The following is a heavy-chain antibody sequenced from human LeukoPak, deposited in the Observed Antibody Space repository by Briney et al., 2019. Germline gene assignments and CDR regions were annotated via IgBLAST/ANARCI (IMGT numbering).Heavy chain of an antibody. D-gene: IGHD6-19*01. CDR3: AKRAALAVAGSNLVY. Sequence: GGSLRLSCAASGFTFSSYAMSWVRQALGKALEWVSGISGSGGSTYYADSVKGRFTISRDNSKNTLYLQMNSLRAEDTAVYYCAKRAALAVAGSNLVYWGQGTLVTVSS. CDR1: GFTFSSYA. V-gene: IGHV3-23*01. J-gene: IGHJ4*02. CDR2: ISGSGGST.